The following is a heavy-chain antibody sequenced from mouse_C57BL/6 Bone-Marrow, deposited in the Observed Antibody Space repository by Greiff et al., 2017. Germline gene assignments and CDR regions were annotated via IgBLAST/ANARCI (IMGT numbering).Heavy chain of an antibody. CDR2: IDPSDRET. CDR3: ARNWDVFDY. J-gene: IGHJ2*01. V-gene: IGHV1-52*01. D-gene: IGHD4-1*01. Sequence: VQLQQPGAELVRPGSSVKLSCKASGYTFTSYWMHWVKQRPIQGLEWIGNIDPSDRETHYNQKFKDKATLTVDKSSSTAYMQLSSLTSEDSAVYYCARNWDVFDYWGQGTTLTVSS. CDR1: GYTFTSYW.